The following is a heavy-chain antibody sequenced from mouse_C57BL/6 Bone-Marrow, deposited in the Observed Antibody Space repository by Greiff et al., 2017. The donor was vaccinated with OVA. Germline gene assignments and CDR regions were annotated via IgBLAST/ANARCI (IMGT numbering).Heavy chain of an antibody. CDR3: AKIYGYDEYYAMDY. D-gene: IGHD2-2*01. CDR1: GYTFTSYT. Sequence: QVQLQQSGAELARPGASVKMSCKASGYTFTSYTMHWVKQRPGQGLEWIGYINPSSGYTKYNQKFKDKATLTADKSSSTAYMQLSSLTSEDSAVYYCAKIYGYDEYYAMDYWGQGTSVTVSS. J-gene: IGHJ4*01. V-gene: IGHV1-4*01. CDR2: INPSSGYT.